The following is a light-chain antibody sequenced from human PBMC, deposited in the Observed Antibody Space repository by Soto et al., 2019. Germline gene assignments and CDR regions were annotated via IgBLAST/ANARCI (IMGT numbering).Light chain of an antibody. V-gene: IGKV3-15*01. CDR3: QQYKNWPPIT. CDR2: GAS. J-gene: IGKJ5*01. CDR1: QSISDT. Sequence: EIVMTQSPATLSVSPGGRATLSCRASQSISDTLAWYQQKPGQAPRLLIHGASTRATGIPARFSGSGSGTDFTLIITRLEPEDFAVYYCQQYKNWPPITFGQGTRLENK.